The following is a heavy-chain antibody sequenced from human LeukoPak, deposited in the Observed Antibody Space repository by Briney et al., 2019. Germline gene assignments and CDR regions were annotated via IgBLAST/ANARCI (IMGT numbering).Heavy chain of an antibody. CDR1: GYTFTSYG. Sequence: GASVKVSCKASGYTFTSYGISWVRQAPGQGLEWMGWISAYNGNTNYAQKLQGRVTMTRNTSISTAYMELSSLRSEDTAVYYCARATDGYLYYFDYWGQGTLVTVSS. CDR3: ARATDGYLYYFDY. J-gene: IGHJ4*02. CDR2: ISAYNGNT. V-gene: IGHV1-18*01. D-gene: IGHD3-16*02.